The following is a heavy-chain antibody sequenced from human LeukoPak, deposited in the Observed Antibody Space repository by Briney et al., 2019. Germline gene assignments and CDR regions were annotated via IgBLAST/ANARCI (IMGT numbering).Heavy chain of an antibody. CDR3: ARDPVPSKPDYFDN. Sequence: SETLSLTCTVSGGSISSSSYYWGWIRQPPGKGLEWIGSIYYSGSTYYNPSLKSRVTISVDTSKNQFSLKLSSVTAADTAVYYCARDPVPSKPDYFDNWGQGTLVTVSS. J-gene: IGHJ4*02. CDR1: GGSISSSSYY. CDR2: IYYSGST. V-gene: IGHV4-39*02. D-gene: IGHD6-6*01.